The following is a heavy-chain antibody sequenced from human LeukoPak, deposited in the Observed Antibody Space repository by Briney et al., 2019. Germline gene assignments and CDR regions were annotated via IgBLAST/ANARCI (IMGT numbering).Heavy chain of an antibody. CDR3: ARDADPSGEFFDY. D-gene: IGHD3-16*01. Sequence: SETLSLTCTVSGGSISSYYWSWIRQPPGKGLEWIGYIYYSGSTNYNPSLKSRVTISVDTSKNQFSLKLSSVTAADTAVYYCARDADPSGEFFDYWGQGTLVTVSS. CDR1: GGSISSYY. J-gene: IGHJ4*02. V-gene: IGHV4-59*12. CDR2: IYYSGST.